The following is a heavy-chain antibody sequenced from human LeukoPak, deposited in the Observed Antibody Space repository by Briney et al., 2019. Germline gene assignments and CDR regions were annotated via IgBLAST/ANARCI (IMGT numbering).Heavy chain of an antibody. CDR1: GGSFCGYY. D-gene: IGHD3-10*01. J-gene: IGHJ4*02. Sequence: SETLSLTCAVYGGSFCGYYWSWIRQPPGKGLEWIGEINHSGSTNYNPSLKSRVTISVDTSKNQFSLKLSSVTAADTAVYYCARARWVNGSGSYSLDYWGQGTLVTVSS. CDR2: INHSGST. CDR3: ARARWVNGSGSYSLDY. V-gene: IGHV4-34*01.